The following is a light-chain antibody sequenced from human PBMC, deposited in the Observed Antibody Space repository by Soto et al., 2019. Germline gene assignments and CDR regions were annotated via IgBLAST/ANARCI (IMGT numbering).Light chain of an antibody. CDR2: EVS. V-gene: IGLV2-14*01. J-gene: IGLJ2*01. CDR1: SSDVGGYNY. CDR3: SSYTSRSTRV. Sequence: QSALPQPASVSGSPGQSIPISCTGTSSDVGGYNYVSWYQQHTGKAPKLMIYEVSNRPSGVSNRFSGSKSGNSASLTISGLQADDEADYYCSSYTSRSTRVFGGGTKLTLL.